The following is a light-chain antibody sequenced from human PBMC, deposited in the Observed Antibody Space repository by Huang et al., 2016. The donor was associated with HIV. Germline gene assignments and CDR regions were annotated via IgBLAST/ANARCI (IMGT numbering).Light chain of an antibody. CDR1: QGIRKS. CDR3: QQYYSTPT. CDR2: TTS. V-gene: IGKV1-NL1*01. J-gene: IGKJ1*01. Sequence: DIQMTQSPSSLSPSVGDRVTITCRASQGIRKSLAWYQQKPGKAPKLLLHTTSTLESEVPSRCSGSGSGTDYTLTISSLQPEDFATYYCQQYYSTPTFGQGTKVEIK.